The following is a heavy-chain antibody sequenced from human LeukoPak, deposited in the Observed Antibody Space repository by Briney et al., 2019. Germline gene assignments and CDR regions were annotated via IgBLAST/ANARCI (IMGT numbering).Heavy chain of an antibody. CDR3: ARLRGYSYGKLDY. CDR1: GFTFSSYW. V-gene: IGHV3-7*01. CDR2: IKQDGSEK. J-gene: IGHJ4*02. Sequence: GGSLRLSCAASGFTFSSYWMSRVRQAPGKGLEWVANIKQDGSEKYYVDSVKGRFTISRDNAKNSLYLQMNSLRAEDTAVYYCARLRGYSYGKLDYWGQGTLVTVSS. D-gene: IGHD5-18*01.